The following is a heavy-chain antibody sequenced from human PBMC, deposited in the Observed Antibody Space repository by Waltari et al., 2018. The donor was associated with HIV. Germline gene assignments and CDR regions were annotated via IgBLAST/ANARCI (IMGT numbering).Heavy chain of an antibody. CDR2: IYSGGSR. J-gene: IGHJ6*02. CDR1: GFTLSSNS. D-gene: IGHD1-26*01. Sequence: VQLGPSGGGLLEPGGLLRVSCAASGFTLSSNSMSWVRQAPGKGLELVSVIYSGGSRYYADSVKGRFIISRDNSKNAVSLHRNSLRAEDTAVYYCARDPRSSGYYGMDVWGQGIKVTVSS. V-gene: IGHV3-53*01. CDR3: ARDPRSSGYYGMDV.